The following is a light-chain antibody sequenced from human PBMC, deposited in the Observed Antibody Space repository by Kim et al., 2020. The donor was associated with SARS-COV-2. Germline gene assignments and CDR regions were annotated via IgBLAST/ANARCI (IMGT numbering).Light chain of an antibody. Sequence: AAVGDRVTITCRASQDISNDLVWYKQNPGRATKRLINGASSLQSRVPSRFSGSGSGTEFILTISSMQHEDFATYFCLQHSTNPLTFGQGTRLEIK. CDR1: QDISND. J-gene: IGKJ5*01. CDR2: GAS. CDR3: LQHSTNPLT. V-gene: IGKV1-17*01.